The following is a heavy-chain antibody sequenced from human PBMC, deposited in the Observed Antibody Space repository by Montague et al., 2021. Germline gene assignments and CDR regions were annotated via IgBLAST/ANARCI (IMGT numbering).Heavy chain of an antibody. Sequence: SETLSLTCTVSGGSISSASYYWGWIRQPPGKGLEFIGVIYYNGTTYHNPSLKSRVTVSMDTSKNQFSLKLSSVTAADTAVYYCARSLYCRGVSCYSGFDPGGQGTQNTASS. J-gene: IGHJ5*02. V-gene: IGHV4-39*01. CDR2: IYYNGTT. CDR3: ARSLYCRGVSCYSGFDP. CDR1: GGSISSASYY. D-gene: IGHD2-15*01.